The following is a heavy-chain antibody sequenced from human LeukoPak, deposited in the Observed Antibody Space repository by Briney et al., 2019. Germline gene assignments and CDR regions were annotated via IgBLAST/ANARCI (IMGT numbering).Heavy chain of an antibody. Sequence: GGSLRLSCAASGFTFSSYGMHWVRQAPGKGLEWVSVISGASTYYADSVKGRFTISRDNSKNTLYLQMNSLRAEDTAVYYCAKSESSSYYDAFDIWGQGTMVTVSS. CDR2: ISGAST. CDR3: AKSESSSYYDAFDI. CDR1: GFTFSSYG. D-gene: IGHD6-13*01. J-gene: IGHJ3*02. V-gene: IGHV3-23*01.